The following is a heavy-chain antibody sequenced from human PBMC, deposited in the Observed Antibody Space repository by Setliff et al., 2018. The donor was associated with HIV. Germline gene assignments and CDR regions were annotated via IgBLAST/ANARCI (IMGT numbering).Heavy chain of an antibody. Sequence: ASETLSLTCTVSGGSTSSYYWSWIRQPPGKGLEWIGYIYYSGSTNYNPSLKNRVTISVDTSKNQFSLRLSSVTAADTAVYYCASRCGGDFWGQGTLVTVSS. D-gene: IGHD2-21*01. V-gene: IGHV4-59*08. CDR2: IYYSGST. CDR1: GGSTSSYY. J-gene: IGHJ4*02. CDR3: ASRCGGDF.